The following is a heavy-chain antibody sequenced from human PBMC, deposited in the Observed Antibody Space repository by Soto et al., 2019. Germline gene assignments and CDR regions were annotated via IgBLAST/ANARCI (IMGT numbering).Heavy chain of an antibody. CDR3: ARGQTYYDILTGYTTYYFDY. CDR2: IYHSGST. D-gene: IGHD3-9*01. Sequence: KPSETLSLTCAVSGGSISSGGYSWSWIRQPPGKGLEWIGYIYHSGSTYYNPSLKSRVTISVDRSKNQFSLKLSSVTAADTAVYYCARGQTYYDILTGYTTYYFDYWGQGTLVTVSS. J-gene: IGHJ4*02. V-gene: IGHV4-30-2*01. CDR1: GGSISSGGYS.